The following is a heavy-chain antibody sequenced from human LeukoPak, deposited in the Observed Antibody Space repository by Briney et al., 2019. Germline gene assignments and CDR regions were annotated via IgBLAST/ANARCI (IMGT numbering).Heavy chain of an antibody. J-gene: IGHJ3*02. CDR1: GGSISSYY. CDR3: ASTDRIKDAFDI. Sequence: PSETLSLTCTVSGGSISSYYWSWLRQPPGKGREWIGYIYYSVSTNYNPSLKSRVTISVDTSKNQFSLKLSSVTAADTAVYYCASTDRIKDAFDIWGQGTMVTVSS. CDR2: IYYSVST. D-gene: IGHD1-14*01. V-gene: IGHV4-59*01.